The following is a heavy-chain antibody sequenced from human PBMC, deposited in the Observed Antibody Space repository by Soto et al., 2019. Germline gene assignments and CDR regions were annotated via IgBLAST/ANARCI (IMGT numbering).Heavy chain of an antibody. CDR3: AGGLRGKDIQARPRYSFDS. Sequence: QVQLVQSGAEVKKPGASVKVSCKASGYTFTSYDINWVRQDTGQGLEWMGWMNPNSGNTGYGQKFQGRVTRTKNTSISTAYMELSSLRSEDTAVYYCAGGLRGKDIQARPRYSFDSWGQGTLVTVSS. D-gene: IGHD6-6*01. J-gene: IGHJ4*02. CDR1: GYTFTSYD. CDR2: MNPNSGNT. V-gene: IGHV1-8*01.